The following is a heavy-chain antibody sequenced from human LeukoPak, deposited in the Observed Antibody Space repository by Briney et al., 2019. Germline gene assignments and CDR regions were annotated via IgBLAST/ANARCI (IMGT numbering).Heavy chain of an antibody. CDR2: IKEDGSEK. J-gene: IGHJ4*02. V-gene: IGHV3-7*01. CDR1: GFTFSDYW. Sequence: GGSLRLSCAASGFTFSDYWMTWVRQAPGKGLEWVANIKEDGSEKFYVDSVKGRFTISGDNAKNSLYLQMNSLRAEDTAVYYCSRGGRYWGQGVLVTVSS. CDR3: SRGGRY.